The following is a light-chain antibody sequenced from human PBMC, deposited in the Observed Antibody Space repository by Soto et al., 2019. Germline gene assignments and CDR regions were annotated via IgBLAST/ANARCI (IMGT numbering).Light chain of an antibody. CDR3: SSYTTISTYV. CDR1: SSDVGGYNY. Sequence: QSALAQPASVSGSPGQSITISCTGNSSDVGGYNYVSWYQQHPGKAPKLMIYDVRNRPSGVSNRFSGSKSVNTASLTISGLQAEDEADYYCSSYTTISTYVFGTGTRSPS. J-gene: IGLJ1*01. CDR2: DVR. V-gene: IGLV2-14*01.